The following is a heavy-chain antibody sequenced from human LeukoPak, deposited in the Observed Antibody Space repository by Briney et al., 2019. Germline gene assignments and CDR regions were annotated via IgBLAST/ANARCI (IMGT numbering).Heavy chain of an antibody. V-gene: IGHV1-8*02. D-gene: IGHD6-19*01. CDR1: VYTFTSYD. CDR3: ARDSNRRTPNLGW. CDR2: MNPNSGNT. Sequence: ASVNVSCKASVYTFTSYDINWVRQATGQPLERMGWMNPNSGNTGYAHKFHGRVTMTSNTSISTAYMVLSSLRSEDTAVYYCARDSNRRTPNLGWWGQGTLVTVSS. J-gene: IGHJ4*02.